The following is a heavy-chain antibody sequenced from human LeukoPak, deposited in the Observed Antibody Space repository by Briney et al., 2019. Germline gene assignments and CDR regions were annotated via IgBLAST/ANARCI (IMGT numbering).Heavy chain of an antibody. J-gene: IGHJ4*02. CDR1: GGSFSGYY. D-gene: IGHD6-13*01. CDR3: AKVSPIDAAGTPYFDS. CDR2: INHSGAT. Sequence: SETLSLTCAVYGGSFSGYYWSWIRQPPGKGLEWLGEINHSGATNSNPSLRTRLLISKDTSKKQLSLKLCSVTAADTAVYYCAKVSPIDAAGTPYFDSWGQGTQVTVSS. V-gene: IGHV4-34*01.